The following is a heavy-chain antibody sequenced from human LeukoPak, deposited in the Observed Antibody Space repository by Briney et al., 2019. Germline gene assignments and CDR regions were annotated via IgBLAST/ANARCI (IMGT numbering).Heavy chain of an antibody. J-gene: IGHJ2*01. D-gene: IGHD6-19*01. V-gene: IGHV4-34*01. Sequence: SETLSLTCAVYGGSFSGYYWSWIRQPPGKGLEWIGEINHSGSTNYNPSLKSRVTISVDTSKNQFSLKLSSVTAADTAVYYCARHAGSSGWYSNWYFDLWGRGTLVTVSS. CDR2: INHSGST. CDR1: GGSFSGYY. CDR3: ARHAGSSGWYSNWYFDL.